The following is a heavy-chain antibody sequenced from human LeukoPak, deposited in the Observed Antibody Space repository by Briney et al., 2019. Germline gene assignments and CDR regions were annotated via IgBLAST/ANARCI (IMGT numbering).Heavy chain of an antibody. J-gene: IGHJ4*02. Sequence: PGGSLRLSCAASGFTFSDYYMSWIRQAPGKGLEWVSYISSSSSYTNYADSVKGRFTISRDNAENSLYLQTNSLRAEDTAVYYCATSVVTPPFDYWGQGTLVTVSS. CDR3: ATSVVTPPFDY. CDR2: ISSSSSYT. D-gene: IGHD4-23*01. V-gene: IGHV3-11*03. CDR1: GFTFSDYY.